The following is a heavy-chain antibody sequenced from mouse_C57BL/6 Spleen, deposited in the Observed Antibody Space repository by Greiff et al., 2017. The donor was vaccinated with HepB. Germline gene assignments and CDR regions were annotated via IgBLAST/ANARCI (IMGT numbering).Heavy chain of an antibody. CDR2: INPSSGYT. D-gene: IGHD3-3*01. J-gene: IGHJ4*01. CDR1: GFTFTSYW. CDR3: ASEEGTEGVYAMDY. Sequence: VQLQQSGAELAKPGASVKLSCKASGFTFTSYWMHWVKQRPGQGLEWIGYINPSSGYTKYNQKFKDKATLTADKSSSTAYMQLSSLTQEDSAVYYCASEEGTEGVYAMDYWGQGTSVTVSS. V-gene: IGHV1-7*01.